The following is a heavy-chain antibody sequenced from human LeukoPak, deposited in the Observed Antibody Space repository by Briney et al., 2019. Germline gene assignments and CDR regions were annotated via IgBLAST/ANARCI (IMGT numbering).Heavy chain of an antibody. CDR3: ARSKVGSSLDY. CDR2: ICSGDST. Sequence: GGSLRLSCAASGFTISNNYMSWVRQPPGKGLEWVSVICSGDSTHYADSVKGRFTISRDNAKNSLYLQMNSLRAEDTAVYYCARSKVGSSLDYWGQGTLVTVSS. D-gene: IGHD2-15*01. CDR1: GFTISNNY. J-gene: IGHJ4*02. V-gene: IGHV3-53*03.